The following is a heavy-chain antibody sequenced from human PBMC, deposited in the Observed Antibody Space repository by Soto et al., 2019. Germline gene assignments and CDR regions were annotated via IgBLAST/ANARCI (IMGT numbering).Heavy chain of an antibody. CDR3: ARIAASGRGPWFDP. J-gene: IGHJ5*02. CDR1: GYSISSSNW. V-gene: IGHV4-28*01. D-gene: IGHD6-13*01. CDR2: INYSGST. Sequence: SETLSLTCAVSGYSISSSNWWGWFRQPPGKGLEWIGYINYSGSTYYNPSLKSRVTMSVDTSKNQFSLKLSSVTAVDTAVYYCARIAASGRGPWFDPWGQGTLVT.